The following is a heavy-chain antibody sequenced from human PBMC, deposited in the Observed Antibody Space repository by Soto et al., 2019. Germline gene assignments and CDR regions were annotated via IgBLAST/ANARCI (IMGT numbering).Heavy chain of an antibody. CDR3: ARRGRDDQPFDY. CDR1: GGSISSYY. Sequence: SETLSLTCTVSGGSISSYYWSWIRQPPGKGLEWIGNIYYSGNTYYNPSLKSRVTISVDTSKNQFSLKLSSVTAADTAVYYCARRGRDDQPFDYWGQGTLVTVSS. CDR2: IYYSGNT. V-gene: IGHV4-59*04. D-gene: IGHD1-26*01. J-gene: IGHJ4*02.